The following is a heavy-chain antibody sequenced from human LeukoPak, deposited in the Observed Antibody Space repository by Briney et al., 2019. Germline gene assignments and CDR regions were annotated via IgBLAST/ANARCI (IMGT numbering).Heavy chain of an antibody. D-gene: IGHD6-6*01. J-gene: IGHJ4*02. CDR1: GFAVSNNY. CDR3: ASASYSGWTASHDY. V-gene: IGHV3-66*01. CDR2: LYSDGTT. Sequence: GGSLRLSCAASGFAVSNNYMSWVRQAPGKGLEWVSVLYSDGTTYYVDSVKGRFTISRDHSKNTLYLQMSSLRAEDTAVYYCASASYSGWTASHDYWGQGTLVTVFS.